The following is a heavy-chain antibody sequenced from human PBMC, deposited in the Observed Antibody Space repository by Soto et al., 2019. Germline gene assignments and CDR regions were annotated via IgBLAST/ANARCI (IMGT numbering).Heavy chain of an antibody. D-gene: IGHD5-12*01. J-gene: IGHJ6*02. Sequence: QVQLVQSGAEVKKPGASVKVSCKASGYTFTSYGISWVRQAPGQGLEWMGWISACNGNTNYAQRLQGRVTMTTDTSTSTLYMELRSLRSDDTAVYYCARDVRGHYYYYGMDVWGQGTTVTVSS. CDR1: GYTFTSYG. V-gene: IGHV1-18*01. CDR3: ARDVRGHYYYYGMDV. CDR2: ISACNGNT.